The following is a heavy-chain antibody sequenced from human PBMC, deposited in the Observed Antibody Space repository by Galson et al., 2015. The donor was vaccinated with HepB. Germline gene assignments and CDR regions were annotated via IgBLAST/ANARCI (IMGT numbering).Heavy chain of an antibody. V-gene: IGHV3-48*03. D-gene: IGHD3-22*01. CDR2: ISSSGSTI. Sequence: SLRLSCAASGFTFSSYEMNWVRQAPGKGLEWVSYISSSGSTIYYADSVKGRFTISRDNAKNSLYPQMNSLRAEDTAVYYCARIRDSSGYYYAYYFDYWGQGTLVTVSS. CDR3: ARIRDSSGYYYAYYFDY. CDR1: GFTFSSYE. J-gene: IGHJ4*02.